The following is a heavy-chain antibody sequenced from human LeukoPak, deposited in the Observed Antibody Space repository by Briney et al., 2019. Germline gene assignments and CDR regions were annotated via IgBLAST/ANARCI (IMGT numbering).Heavy chain of an antibody. CDR1: GFTFDDYA. J-gene: IGHJ3*02. D-gene: IGHD4-23*01. Sequence: GGSLRLSCAASGFTFDDYAMHWVRQAPGKGLEWVSGISWNSGSIGYADSVKGRFTISRDNAKNSLYLQMNSLRAEDMALYHCAKDRDYGGNSGAFDIWGQGTMVTVSS. CDR2: ISWNSGSI. CDR3: AKDRDYGGNSGAFDI. V-gene: IGHV3-9*03.